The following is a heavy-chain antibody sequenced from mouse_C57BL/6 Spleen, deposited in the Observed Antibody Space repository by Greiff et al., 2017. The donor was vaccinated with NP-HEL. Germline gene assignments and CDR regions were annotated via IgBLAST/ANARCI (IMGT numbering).Heavy chain of an antibody. CDR2: IDPSDSYT. Sequence: QVQLKQPGAELVRPGTSVKLSCKASGYTFTSYWMHWVKQRPGQGLEWIGVIDPSDSYTNYNQKFKGKATLTVDTSSSKAYMQLSSLTSEDSTVYYCARGDDYSPFAYWGQGTLVTVSA. D-gene: IGHD2-4*01. J-gene: IGHJ3*01. V-gene: IGHV1-59*01. CDR1: GYTFTSYW. CDR3: ARGDDYSPFAY.